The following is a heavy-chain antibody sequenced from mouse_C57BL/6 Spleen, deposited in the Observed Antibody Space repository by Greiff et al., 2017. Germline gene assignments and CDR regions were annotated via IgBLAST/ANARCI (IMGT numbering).Heavy chain of an antibody. CDR3: ARHPGPYYAMDY. J-gene: IGHJ4*01. CDR1: GYTFTSYD. Sequence: QVQLQQSGPELVKPGASVKLSCKASGYTFTSYDINWVKQRPGQGLEWIGWIYPRAGSTKYNGKFKGKATLTVDPSSSTAYMELHSLTSEDSAVYVCARHPGPYYAMDYWGQGTSVTVSS. D-gene: IGHD4-1*01. V-gene: IGHV1-85*01. CDR2: IYPRAGST.